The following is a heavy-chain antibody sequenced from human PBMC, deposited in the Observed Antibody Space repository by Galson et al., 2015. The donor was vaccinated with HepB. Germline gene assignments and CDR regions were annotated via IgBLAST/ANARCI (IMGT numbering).Heavy chain of an antibody. V-gene: IGHV3-23*01. Sequence: SLRLSCAASGFTFSNHAMSWVRQAPGKGLEWVSALSGTGNTTYYADSVKGRFTISRDNSKNTLSLHLKSLTADDTAVYYCVRFAVSTFGDALDLWGQGTMVTVSS. D-gene: IGHD3-10*01. J-gene: IGHJ3*01. CDR3: VRFAVSTFGDALDL. CDR2: LSGTGNTT. CDR1: GFTFSNHA.